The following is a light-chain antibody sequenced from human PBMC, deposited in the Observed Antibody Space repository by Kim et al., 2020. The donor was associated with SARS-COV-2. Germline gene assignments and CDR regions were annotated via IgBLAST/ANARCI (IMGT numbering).Light chain of an antibody. CDR1: SSDY. CDR3: SSYTGGSAV. Sequence: QSALTQPASVSGSPRQSITISCTGVSSDYVSWYQQRPDKTPTLMIYDVTQRPSGVSNRFSGSKSGGTASLTISGLQAEDEADYYCSSYTGGSAVFGGGTQLTVL. V-gene: IGLV2-14*01. CDR2: DVT. J-gene: IGLJ3*02.